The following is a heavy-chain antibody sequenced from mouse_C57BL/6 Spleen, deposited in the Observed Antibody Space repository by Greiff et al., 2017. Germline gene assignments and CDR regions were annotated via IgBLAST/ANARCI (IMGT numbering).Heavy chain of an antibody. Sequence: EVQLQQSGPELVKPGASVKISCKASGYTFTDYYMNWVKQSHGKSLEWIGDINPNNGGTSYNQKFKGKATLTVDKSSSTAYMELRSLTSEDSAVYYWARRPDGYYPYFDYWGQGTTLTVSS. D-gene: IGHD2-3*01. CDR3: ARRPDGYYPYFDY. V-gene: IGHV1-26*01. CDR1: GYTFTDYY. J-gene: IGHJ2*01. CDR2: INPNNGGT.